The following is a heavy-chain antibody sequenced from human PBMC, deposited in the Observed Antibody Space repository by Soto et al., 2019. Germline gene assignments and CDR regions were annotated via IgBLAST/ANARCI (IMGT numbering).Heavy chain of an antibody. CDR2: VYPGDSET. V-gene: IGHV5-51*01. Sequence: GESLKTSCQAPGYGSSCSLMAWVRHSPGNGGGWVGIVYPGDSETRYSPSFRGQVTLSADTSTSTAFLQWNRLKASDTGSYYFAKHVDNWGAPYSFDSWGQGTQVTVSS. J-gene: IGHJ4*02. CDR3: AKHVDNWGAPYSFDS. D-gene: IGHD3-16*01. CDR1: GYGSSCSL.